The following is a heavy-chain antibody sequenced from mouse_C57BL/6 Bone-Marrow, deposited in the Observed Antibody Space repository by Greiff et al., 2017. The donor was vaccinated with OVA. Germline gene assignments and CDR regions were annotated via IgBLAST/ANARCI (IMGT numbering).Heavy chain of an antibody. V-gene: IGHV1-59*01. D-gene: IGHD2-3*01. CDR2: IDPSDSYT. J-gene: IGHJ1*03. Sequence: QVQLQQPGAELVRPGTSVKLSCKASGYNFTSYWMHWVKQRPGQGLEWIGVIDPSDSYTNYNQKFKGKATLTVDTSSSTAYMQLSSLTSEDSAVYYCARHDGGVHFDVWGTGTTVTVSS. CDR3: ARHDGGVHFDV. CDR1: GYNFTSYW.